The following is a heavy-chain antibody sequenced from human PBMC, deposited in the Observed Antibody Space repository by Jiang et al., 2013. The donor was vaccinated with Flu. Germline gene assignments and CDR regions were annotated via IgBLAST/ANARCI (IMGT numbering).Heavy chain of an antibody. CDR2: IYPGDSDT. V-gene: IGHV5-51*01. Sequence: VQLVESGAEVKKPGESLKISCKGSGYSFTSYWIGWVRQMPGKGLEWMGIIYPGDSDTRYSPSFQGQVTISADKSISTAYLQWSSLKASDTAMYYCARSDSSGWDANAFDIWGQGTMVTVSS. CDR1: GYSFTSYW. CDR3: ARSDSSGWDANAFDI. D-gene: IGHD3-22*01. J-gene: IGHJ3*02.